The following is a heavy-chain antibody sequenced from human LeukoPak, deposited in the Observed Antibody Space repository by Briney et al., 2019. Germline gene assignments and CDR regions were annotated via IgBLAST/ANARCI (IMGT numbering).Heavy chain of an antibody. CDR2: ISSSSSYI. D-gene: IGHD3-3*01. V-gene: IGHV3-21*01. Sequence: GRSLRLSCPASGFTFSSYSMNWVRQAPGKVLEWVSSISSSSSYIYYADSVKGRFTISRDNAKNSLYLQMNSLRAEDTAVYYCARDRPDGIFGVVIEPDYWGQGTLVTVSS. J-gene: IGHJ4*02. CDR3: ARDRPDGIFGVVIEPDY. CDR1: GFTFSSYS.